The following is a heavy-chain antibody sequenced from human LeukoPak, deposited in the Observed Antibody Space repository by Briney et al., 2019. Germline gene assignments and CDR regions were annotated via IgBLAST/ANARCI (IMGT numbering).Heavy chain of an antibody. CDR2: IRYDGSNK. CDR1: GFTFSSYG. J-gene: IGHJ4*02. D-gene: IGHD5-18*01. V-gene: IGHV3-30*02. CDR3: AKSSPLTSGYSYGPNSGLDY. Sequence: QTGGSLRLSCAASGFTFSSYGMHWVRQAPGKGLEWVAFIRYDGSNKYYADSVKGRFTISRDNSKNTLYLQMNSLRAEDTAVYYCAKSSPLTSGYSYGPNSGLDYWGQGTLVTVSS.